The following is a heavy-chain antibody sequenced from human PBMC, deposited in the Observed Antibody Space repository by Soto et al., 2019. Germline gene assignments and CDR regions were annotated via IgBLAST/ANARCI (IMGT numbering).Heavy chain of an antibody. CDR2: ISGSGGST. CDR1: GCTFSSYA. V-gene: IGHV3-23*01. J-gene: IGHJ6*02. D-gene: IGHD2-2*01. CDR3: ATLGPAASFLDYYYYYGMDV. Sequence: GSLRLPCAASGCTFSSYAMSWVRQAPGKGLEWVSAISGSGGSTYYADSVKGRFTISRDNSKNTLYLQMNSLSAEATAVYYCATLGPAASFLDYYYYYGMDVWGQGTKVTVYS.